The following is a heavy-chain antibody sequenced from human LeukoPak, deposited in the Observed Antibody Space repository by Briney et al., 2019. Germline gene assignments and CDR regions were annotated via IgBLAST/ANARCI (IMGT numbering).Heavy chain of an antibody. CDR2: IYYSGST. V-gene: IGHV4-39*07. J-gene: IGHJ4*02. D-gene: IGHD3-22*01. Sequence: SETLSLTCTVSGGSISSSSSYWGWIRQPPGKGLEWIGSIYYSGSTNYNPSLKSRVTMSVDTSKKQFSLKLSSVTAADTAVYYCARTPMYYYDNSGYYNWGQGTLVTVSS. CDR3: ARTPMYYYDNSGYYN. CDR1: GGSISSSSSY.